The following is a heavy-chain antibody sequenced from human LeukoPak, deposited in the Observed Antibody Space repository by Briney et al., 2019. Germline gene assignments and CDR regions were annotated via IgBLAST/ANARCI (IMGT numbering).Heavy chain of an antibody. J-gene: IGHJ4*02. Sequence: PGGSLRLSCATSGFNFNNYGMHWVREPPGKGLEWVALIQPDGIDTYYADSVKGRFTVFRDNSKSTLYLQLNSLTPDDTAIYYCAKRDRTTEFDYWGQGTLATVSS. CDR3: AKRDRTTEFDY. D-gene: IGHD1-1*01. V-gene: IGHV3-30*02. CDR2: IQPDGIDT. CDR1: GFNFNNYG.